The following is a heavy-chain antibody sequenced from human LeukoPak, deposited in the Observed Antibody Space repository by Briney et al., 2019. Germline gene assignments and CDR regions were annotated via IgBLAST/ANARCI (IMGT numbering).Heavy chain of an antibody. J-gene: IGHJ3*02. D-gene: IGHD6-19*01. CDR1: GYTFTSYD. CDR3: ARGMYSSGRCDAFDI. CDR2: MNPNSGNT. Sequence: ASVKVSCKASGYTFTSYDINWVRQATGQGLEWMGWMNPNSGNTGYAQKFQGRVTMTRNTSISTAYMELSSLRAEDTAVYYCARGMYSSGRCDAFDIWGQGTMVTVSS. V-gene: IGHV1-8*01.